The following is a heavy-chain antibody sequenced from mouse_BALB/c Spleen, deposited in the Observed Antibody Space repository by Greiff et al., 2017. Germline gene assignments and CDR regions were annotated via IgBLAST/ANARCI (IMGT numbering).Heavy chain of an antibody. D-gene: IGHD2-14*01. CDR2: IDPANGNT. CDR1: GFNIKDTY. Sequence: VHVKQSGAELVKPGASVKLSCTASGFNIKDTYMHWVKQRPEQGLEWIGRIDPANGNTKYDPKFQGKATITADTSSNTAYLQLSSLTSEDTAVYYCASYYGYDGDAMDYWGQGTSVTVSS. J-gene: IGHJ4*01. V-gene: IGHV14-3*02. CDR3: ASYYGYDGDAMDY.